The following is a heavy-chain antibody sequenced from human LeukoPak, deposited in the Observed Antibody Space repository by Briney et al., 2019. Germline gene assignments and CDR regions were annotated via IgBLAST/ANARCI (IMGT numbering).Heavy chain of an antibody. Sequence: GGSLRLSCAASGFTFSSYSMNWVRQAPGKGLEWVSSISSSSSYIYYADSVKGRFTISRDNAKNSLYLQMNSLRAEDTALYYCAGATNYYDSRGPKGYFDLWGRGTLVTVSS. D-gene: IGHD3-22*01. CDR1: GFTFSSYS. J-gene: IGHJ2*01. V-gene: IGHV3-21*04. CDR2: ISSSSSYI. CDR3: AGATNYYDSRGPKGYFDL.